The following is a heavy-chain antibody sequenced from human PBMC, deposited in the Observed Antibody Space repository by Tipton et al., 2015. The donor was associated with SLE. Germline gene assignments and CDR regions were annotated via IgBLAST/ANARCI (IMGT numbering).Heavy chain of an antibody. CDR3: ARDRVVGAEGGGYYLDY. Sequence: GSLRLSCAASGFSFSSHAISWVRQAPGKGLEWVSVTYRGGTSYYVDSVRGRFTSSRDDSKNTLFLQMDSLTPEDTAVYYCARDRVVGAEGGGYYLDYWGQGTLVTVSS. D-gene: IGHD2-15*01. CDR1: GFSFSSHA. CDR2: TYRGGTS. V-gene: IGHV3-23*03. J-gene: IGHJ4*02.